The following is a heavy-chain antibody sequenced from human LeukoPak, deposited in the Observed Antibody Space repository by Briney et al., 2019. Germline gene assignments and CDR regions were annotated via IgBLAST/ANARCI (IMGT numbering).Heavy chain of an antibody. Sequence: PGGSLRLSCAASGFTFSSYAMSWVRQAPGKGLEWVSAISGSGGSTYYADSVKGRFTISRDNSKNTLYLQMNSLRAEDTAVYYCAKWESSGYYLRTDDAFDIWGQGTMVTVSS. D-gene: IGHD3-22*01. CDR1: GFTFSSYA. J-gene: IGHJ3*02. V-gene: IGHV3-23*01. CDR3: AKWESSGYYLRTDDAFDI. CDR2: ISGSGGST.